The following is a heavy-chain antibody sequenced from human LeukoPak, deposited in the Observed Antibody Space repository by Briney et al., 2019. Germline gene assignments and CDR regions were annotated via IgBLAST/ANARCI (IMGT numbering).Heavy chain of an antibody. J-gene: IGHJ3*02. Sequence: ASVKVSCKASGGTFSSYATSWVRQAPGQGLEWMGGIIPIFGTANYAQKFQGRVTITTDESTSTAYMELSSLRSEDTAVYYCARSTNWGMRRAFDIWGQGTMVTVSS. CDR2: IIPIFGTA. V-gene: IGHV1-69*05. CDR1: GGTFSSYA. CDR3: ARSTNWGMRRAFDI. D-gene: IGHD7-27*01.